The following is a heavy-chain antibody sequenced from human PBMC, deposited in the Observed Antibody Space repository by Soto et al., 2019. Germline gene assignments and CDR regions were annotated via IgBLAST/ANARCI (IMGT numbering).Heavy chain of an antibody. CDR2: ISPNSEKT. J-gene: IGHJ3*02. Sequence: GASVKVSCKASGYTFSNFGISWVRQAPGEGLEWMGWISPNSEKTKIAQMFQGRVTMTTDISTSTSYLELRGLTSDDTAVYYFATAAYDLLTGYYNGGAFEIWGQGTMVTVSS. CDR3: ATAAYDLLTGYYNGGAFEI. D-gene: IGHD3-9*01. CDR1: GYTFSNFG. V-gene: IGHV1-18*01.